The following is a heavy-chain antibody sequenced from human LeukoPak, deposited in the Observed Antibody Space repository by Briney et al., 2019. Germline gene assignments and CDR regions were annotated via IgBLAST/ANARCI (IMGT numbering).Heavy chain of an antibody. CDR3: ARDHWGSYRYAPSGDY. Sequence: GASVKVSCKASGYTFTSYGIRWVRQAPGQGLEWMGWISAYNGNTNYAQKLQGRVTMTTDTSTNTAYMELRSLRSDDTAVYYCARDHWGSYRYAPSGDYWGQGTLVTVSS. CDR2: ISAYNGNT. CDR1: GYTFTSYG. V-gene: IGHV1-18*01. D-gene: IGHD3-16*02. J-gene: IGHJ4*02.